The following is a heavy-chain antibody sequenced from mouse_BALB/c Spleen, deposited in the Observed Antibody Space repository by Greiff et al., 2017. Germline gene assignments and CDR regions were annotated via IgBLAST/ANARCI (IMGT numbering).Heavy chain of an antibody. V-gene: IGHV5-6-3*01. Sequence: DVQLVESGGGLVQPGGSLKLSCAASGFTFSSYGMSWVRQTPDKRLELVATINSNGGSTYYPDSVKGRFTISRDNAKNTLYLQMSSLKSEDTAMYYCASFYYDYDVWFAYWGQGTLVTVSA. D-gene: IGHD2-4*01. J-gene: IGHJ3*01. CDR1: GFTFSSYG. CDR3: ASFYYDYDVWFAY. CDR2: INSNGGST.